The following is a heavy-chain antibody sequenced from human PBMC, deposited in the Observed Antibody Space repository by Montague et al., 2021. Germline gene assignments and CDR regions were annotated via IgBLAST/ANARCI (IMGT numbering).Heavy chain of an antibody. D-gene: IGHD3-10*01. CDR2: MFCGGAT. CDR1: SGSIFHAH. J-gene: IGHJ5*02. V-gene: IGHV4-59*08. Sequence: TLSLTCTVSSGSIFHAHWSWVRQPPGKGLEWLGSMFCGGATSNNPSLKSRVTMSIDTSTNQFSLKLSFVTAADTAVYYCAKQDYFVSGTSYKGFDPWGQGILVTVSS. CDR3: AKQDYFVSGTSYKGFDP.